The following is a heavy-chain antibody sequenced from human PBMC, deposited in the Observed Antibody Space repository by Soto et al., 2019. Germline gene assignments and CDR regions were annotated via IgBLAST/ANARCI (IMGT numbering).Heavy chain of an antibody. CDR2: IYYSGSS. CDR1: GGSISSGGYY. J-gene: IGHJ5*02. V-gene: IGHV4-31*03. D-gene: IGHD2-15*01. CDR3: ARESDCSGGSCYNH. Sequence: QVQLQESGPGLVKPSQTLSLTCTVSGGSISSGGYYWSWIRQHPGKGLEWIGYIYYSGSSYYNPSLKSRVTISVDTSKNQFSLKLSSVTAADTAVYYCARESDCSGGSCYNHWGQGTLVTVSS.